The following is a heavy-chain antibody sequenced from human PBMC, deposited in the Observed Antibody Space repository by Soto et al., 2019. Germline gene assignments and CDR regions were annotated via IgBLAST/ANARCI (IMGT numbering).Heavy chain of an antibody. V-gene: IGHV1-18*01. J-gene: IGHJ4*02. CDR1: GYTFTTYG. CDR2: ISPYNGKT. CDR3: ARPYDSSQSPRFDY. Sequence: ASVKVSCKTSGYTFTTYGIFWVRQAPGQGLEWMGWISPYNGKTNYAQNLQGRVSMTTDTSTTTAYMELRSLRSDDTAVYYCARPYDSSQSPRFDYWGQGTLVTVSS. D-gene: IGHD3-22*01.